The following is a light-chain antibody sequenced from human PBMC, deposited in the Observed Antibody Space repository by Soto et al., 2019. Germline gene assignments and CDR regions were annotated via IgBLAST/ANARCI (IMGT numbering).Light chain of an antibody. V-gene: IGKV3-15*01. CDR1: QSVSSY. CDR2: GAS. CDR3: QQYNIWPFR. Sequence: AQTPGTGSWSTRKKVTLSCRASQSVSSYLAWYQQKPGQAPRLLIYGASSRATGIPARFSGSGSGTEFILTISSLQSEDFAVYSCQQYNIWPFRFGQGTRLAIK. J-gene: IGKJ5*01.